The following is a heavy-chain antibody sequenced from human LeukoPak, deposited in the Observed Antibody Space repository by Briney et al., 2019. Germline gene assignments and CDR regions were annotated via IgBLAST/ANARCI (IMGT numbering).Heavy chain of an antibody. CDR1: GYTLTSYG. J-gene: IGHJ4*02. D-gene: IGHD3-10*01. CDR2: ISAYNGNT. Sequence: ASVKVSCKASGYTLTSYGISWVRQAPGQGLEWMGWISAYNGNTNYAQKLQGRVTMTTDTSASTAYMELRSLRSDDTAVYYCAREEYYGSGSYYRASDYWGQGTLVTVSS. V-gene: IGHV1-18*01. CDR3: AREEYYGSGSYYRASDY.